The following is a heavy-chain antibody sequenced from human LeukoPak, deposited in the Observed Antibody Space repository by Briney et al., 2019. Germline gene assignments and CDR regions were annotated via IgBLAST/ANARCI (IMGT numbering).Heavy chain of an antibody. CDR1: GYTFTSHS. V-gene: IGHV7-4-1*02. Sequence: GASVKVSCKASGYTFTSHSINWVRQAPGQGLEWMGWINMNTGNPTYAQGFAGRFVFSLDTSASTAYLQISSLKSEDTAVYYCARDRATVHFDSWGKGTLVTVSS. CDR3: ARDRATVHFDS. CDR2: INMNTGNP. J-gene: IGHJ4*02. D-gene: IGHD1-26*01.